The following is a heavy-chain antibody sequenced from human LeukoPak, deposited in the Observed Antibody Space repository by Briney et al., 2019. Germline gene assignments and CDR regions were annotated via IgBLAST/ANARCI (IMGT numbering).Heavy chain of an antibody. CDR2: IYHSGST. J-gene: IGHJ6*03. CDR3: ARRAAAGTFYYYYYMDV. CDR1: GGSISSSNW. V-gene: IGHV4-4*02. Sequence: SETLSLTCAVSGGSISSSNWWIWVRQPPGKGLEWIGEIYHSGSTNYNPSLESRVTISVDKSKNQFSLKLSSVTAADTAVYYCARRAAAGTFYYYYYMDVWGKGTTVTVSS. D-gene: IGHD6-13*01.